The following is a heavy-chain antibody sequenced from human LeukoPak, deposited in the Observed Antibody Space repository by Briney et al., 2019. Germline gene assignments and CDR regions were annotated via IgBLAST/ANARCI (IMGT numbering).Heavy chain of an antibody. CDR3: ARLLGAVAGTGSNWFDP. V-gene: IGHV4-38-2*01. CDR1: GYSINSGYY. Sequence: PSETLSLTCAVSGYSINSGYYWGWIRQPPGKGLEWIGSIYHSGSTYYDPSLKSRVTISVDTSKNQFSLKLSSVTAADTAVYYCARLLGAVAGTGSNWFDPWGQGTLVTVSS. D-gene: IGHD6-19*01. J-gene: IGHJ5*02. CDR2: IYHSGST.